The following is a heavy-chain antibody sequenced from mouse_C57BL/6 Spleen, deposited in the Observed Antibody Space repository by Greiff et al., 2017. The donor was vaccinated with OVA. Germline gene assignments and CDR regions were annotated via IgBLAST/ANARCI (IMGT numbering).Heavy chain of an antibody. J-gene: IGHJ2*01. V-gene: IGHV5-4*01. D-gene: IGHD1-1*01. CDR2: ISDGGSYT. CDR1: GFTFSSYA. Sequence: DVMLVESGGGLVKPGGSLKLSCAASGFTFSSYAMSWVRQTPEKRLEWVATISDGGSYTYYPDNVKGRFTISRDNAKNNLYLQMSHLKSEDTAMYYCAREGDYGSSYYFDYWGQGTTLTVSS. CDR3: AREGDYGSSYYFDY.